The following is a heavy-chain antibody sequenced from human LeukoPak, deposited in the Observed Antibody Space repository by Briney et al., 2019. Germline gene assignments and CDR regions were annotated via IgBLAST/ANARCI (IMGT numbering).Heavy chain of an antibody. V-gene: IGHV4-4*09. Sequence: SETLSLTCTVSGGSISDGYWSWIRQPPGRRLEWIGYVYTSGSTKYSPSLKSRVTISVDTSKSQFALKLSSVTAADTAVYFCAKSYFDYSTYYSYYFNLWGQGALVTVSS. CDR3: AKSYFDYSTYYSYYFNL. J-gene: IGHJ4*02. CDR2: VYTSGST. D-gene: IGHD4-11*01. CDR1: GGSISDGY.